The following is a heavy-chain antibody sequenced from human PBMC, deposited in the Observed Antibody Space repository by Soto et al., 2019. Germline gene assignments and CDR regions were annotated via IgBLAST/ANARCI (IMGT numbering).Heavy chain of an antibody. D-gene: IGHD2-2*01. CDR2: IYYSGST. CDR1: GGSVSSYY. CDR3: ARVGVPYCVSTSCYALDY. J-gene: IGHJ4*02. Sequence: PSETLSLTCTVSGGSVSSYYWSWIRQSPGKGLEWIGYIYYSGSTKYKPSLKSRVTISVDTSKNQFSLKVSSATAADTAVYYCARVGVPYCVSTSCYALDYWGQGTLVTVSS. V-gene: IGHV4-59*08.